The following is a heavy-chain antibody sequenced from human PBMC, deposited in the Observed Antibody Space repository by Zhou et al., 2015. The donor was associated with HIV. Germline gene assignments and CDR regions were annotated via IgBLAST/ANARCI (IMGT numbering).Heavy chain of an antibody. J-gene: IGHJ3*02. V-gene: IGHV1-69*01. Sequence: QVQLVQSGAEVKKPGSSVKVSCKASGGTFSSYAISWVRQAPGQGLEWMGGIIPIFGTANYAQKFQGRVTITADESTSTAYMELSSLRSEDTAVYYCARRRQKWNDVFGAFDIWGQGTMVTVSS. CDR2: IIPIFGTA. CDR3: ARRRQKWNDVFGAFDI. D-gene: IGHD1-1*01. CDR1: GGTFSSYA.